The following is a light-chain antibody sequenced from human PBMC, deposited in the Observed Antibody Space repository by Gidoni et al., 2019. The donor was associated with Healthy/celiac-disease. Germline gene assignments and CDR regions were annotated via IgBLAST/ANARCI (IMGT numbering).Light chain of an antibody. CDR2: DVS. V-gene: IGLV2-14*01. CDR3: SSYTSSSTLWV. J-gene: IGLJ3*02. Sequence: QSALTQPAPVSRSPGQPVTISCTGLSSDVGGYNYVSWYQQHPGKAPKLMIYDVSNRPSGVSNRFSGSKSGNTASLTISGLQAEDEADYYCSSYTSSSTLWVFGGGTKLTVL. CDR1: SSDVGGYNY.